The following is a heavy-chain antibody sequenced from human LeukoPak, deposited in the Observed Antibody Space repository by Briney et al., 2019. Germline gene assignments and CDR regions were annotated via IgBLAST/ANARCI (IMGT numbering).Heavy chain of an antibody. D-gene: IGHD3-10*01. V-gene: IGHV3-30*03. CDR1: GFTFSSYG. Sequence: PGGSLRLSCAASGFTFSSYGMHWVRQAPGKGLEWVSVISYDGSNKYYADSVKGRLTISRDNSKTTLYLQMNSLRVEDTAVYYCARGPPGPAGYFQHWGQGTLVTVSS. CDR3: ARGPPGPAGYFQH. CDR2: ISYDGSNK. J-gene: IGHJ1*01.